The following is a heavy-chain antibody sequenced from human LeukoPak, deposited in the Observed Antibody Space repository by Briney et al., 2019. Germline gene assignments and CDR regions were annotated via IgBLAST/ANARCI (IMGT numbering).Heavy chain of an antibody. V-gene: IGHV4-59*01. Sequence: SETLSLTCRVSGGSINDYYWSWLRQPPGKGLEWFGNIYYSGGTNYNPSLKSRVSISVDTSKTQFSLKLSSVTAADTAVYYCARSVRRTSWPQTRIYYYYYMDVWGKGTTVTVSS. J-gene: IGHJ6*03. CDR2: IYYSGGT. CDR1: GGSINDYY. D-gene: IGHD2-2*01. CDR3: ARSVRRTSWPQTRIYYYYYMDV.